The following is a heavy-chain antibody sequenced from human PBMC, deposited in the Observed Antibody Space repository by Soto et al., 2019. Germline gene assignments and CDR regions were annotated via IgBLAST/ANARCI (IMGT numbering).Heavy chain of an antibody. CDR1: GYIFANHY. CDR2: INPSGGST. D-gene: IGHD3-22*01. V-gene: IGHV1-46*01. J-gene: IGHJ4*02. CDR3: ARADYYDGSGFYYDY. Sequence: QVQLVQSGAEVKKLGASMKVSCKASGYIFANHYIHWVRQAPGQGLEWMGIINPSGGSTNYLQKFQGRVTMTRDTSTSTVYMELSSLRSEDTAVYFCARADYYDGSGFYYDYWGQGTLVTVSS.